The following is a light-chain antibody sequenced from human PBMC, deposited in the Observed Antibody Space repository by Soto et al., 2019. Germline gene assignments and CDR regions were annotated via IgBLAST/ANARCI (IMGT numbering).Light chain of an antibody. CDR1: HRVSSD. J-gene: IGKJ4*01. Sequence: RVMTPSPATLSVAPGERATLSCRASHRVSSDLGWYQQKPGQAPRLLIYGAPTMASGVPARFSGSGSGTEVTLTISSLEPDDFAVYYCQHHSAWLLTFGGGTKVDIK. CDR2: GAP. V-gene: IGKV3-11*01. CDR3: QHHSAWLLT.